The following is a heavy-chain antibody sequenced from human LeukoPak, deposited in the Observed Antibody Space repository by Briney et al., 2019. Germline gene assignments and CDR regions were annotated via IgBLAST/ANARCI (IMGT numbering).Heavy chain of an antibody. CDR1: GFSFSTYS. CDR3: ATDSPETAAFDY. CDR2: IVGSSSNI. V-gene: IGHV3-48*04. Sequence: GGSLRPSCTASGFSFSTYSMNWVRQAPGKGLEWVSYIVGSSSNIYYADSVKGGFTISRDNAKNSLYLQMDSLRAEDTAVYYCATDSPETAAFDYWGQGTLVTVSS. J-gene: IGHJ4*02. D-gene: IGHD1-1*01.